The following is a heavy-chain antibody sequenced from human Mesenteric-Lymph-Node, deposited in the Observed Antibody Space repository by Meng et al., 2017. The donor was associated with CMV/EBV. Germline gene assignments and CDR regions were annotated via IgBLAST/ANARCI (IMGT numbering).Heavy chain of an antibody. V-gene: IGHV4-31*03. Sequence: CTFSDASIISGGSYWSWIRQHPGKGLEWIGYIYYSGSTYHNPSLKSRVSISVDTSKNQFSLKLSSVTAADTAVYYCARDRDGYNLFDYWGQGTLVTVSS. D-gene: IGHD5-24*01. CDR2: IYYSGST. J-gene: IGHJ4*02. CDR3: ARDRDGYNLFDY. CDR1: DASIISGGSY.